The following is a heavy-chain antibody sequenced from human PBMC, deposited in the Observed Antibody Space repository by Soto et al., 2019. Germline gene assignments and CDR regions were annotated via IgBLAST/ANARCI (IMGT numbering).Heavy chain of an antibody. CDR2: IYHSGST. V-gene: IGHV4-38-2*01. J-gene: IGHJ5*02. D-gene: IGHD1-20*01. CDR1: GYSISSGYY. Sequence: SETLSLTCAVSGYSISSGYYWGWIRQPPGKGLEWIGSIYHSGSTYYNPSLKSRVTISVDTSKNQFSLKLSSVTAADTAVYYCARSISEYNWNEGRTNWFDPWGQGTLVTVSS. CDR3: ARSISEYNWNEGRTNWFDP.